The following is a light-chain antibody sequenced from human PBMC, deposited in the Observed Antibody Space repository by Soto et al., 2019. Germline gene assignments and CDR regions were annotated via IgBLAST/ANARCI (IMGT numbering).Light chain of an antibody. J-gene: IGKJ2*01. CDR2: GAS. V-gene: IGKV3-20*01. CDR1: QSVSSTY. CDR3: QQYGTSPPFT. Sequence: EIVLTQSPGTLSLSPGERATLSCRASQSVSSTYLAWYQQKPGQAPRVLVYGASNRATGIPDRFSGSGSGTDLTLTISRLEPEDFAVYFCQQYGTSPPFTFGQGTK.